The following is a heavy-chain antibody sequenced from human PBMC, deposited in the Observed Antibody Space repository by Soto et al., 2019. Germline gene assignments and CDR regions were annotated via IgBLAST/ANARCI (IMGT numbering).Heavy chain of an antibody. CDR1: GYTFTGYY. Sequence: ASVKVSCKASGYTFTGYYMHWVRQAPGQGLEWMGWINPNSGGTNYAQKFQGRVTMTRDTSISTAYMELSRLRSDGTAVYYCASGYCSGGSCYGLDWFDPWGQGTLVTVSS. CDR3: ASGYCSGGSCYGLDWFDP. V-gene: IGHV1-2*02. CDR2: INPNSGGT. D-gene: IGHD2-15*01. J-gene: IGHJ5*02.